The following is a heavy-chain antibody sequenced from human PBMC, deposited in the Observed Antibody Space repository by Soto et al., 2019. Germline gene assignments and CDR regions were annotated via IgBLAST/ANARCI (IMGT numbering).Heavy chain of an antibody. V-gene: IGHV3-21*01. CDR2: ISSTTNYI. CDR3: ARDGSTVTTNYHYAMDV. Sequence: GGSLGLSCAAAGCTFTRYSMNWVRQATGKGLEWVSSISSTTNYIYYGDSMKGRFTISRDNAKNSLYLQMNSLRAEDTAAYYCARDGSTVTTNYHYAMDVWGQGTTVTVAS. D-gene: IGHD4-17*01. J-gene: IGHJ6*02. CDR1: GCTFTRYS.